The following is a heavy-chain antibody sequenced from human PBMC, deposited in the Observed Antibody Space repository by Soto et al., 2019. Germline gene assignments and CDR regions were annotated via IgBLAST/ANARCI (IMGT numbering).Heavy chain of an antibody. CDR2: MSYDGTNT. D-gene: IGHD1-26*01. CDR1: GFTFSSYV. Sequence: PGGSLRLSCAASGFTFSSYVMHWVLQGPGKGLECVAVMSYDGTNTYYGESVKGRFTISRDNSKKTLYLQMNSLRDEDTAVYYCAKEYRKSRDEDNGMDVWGQGTTVTVSS. CDR3: AKEYRKSRDEDNGMDV. V-gene: IGHV3-30*18. J-gene: IGHJ6*02.